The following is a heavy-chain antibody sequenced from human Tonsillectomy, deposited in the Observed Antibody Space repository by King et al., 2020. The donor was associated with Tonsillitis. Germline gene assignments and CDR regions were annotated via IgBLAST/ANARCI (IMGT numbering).Heavy chain of an antibody. J-gene: IGHJ4*02. CDR3: ARDLTAAGTVDY. D-gene: IGHD6-13*01. Sequence: VQLVESGGGVVQPGRSLRLSCAASGFTFNDYAMHWVRQAPGKGLEWVAVISYDGANGYYADSVKGRFTISRDNSKNTLYLQMNSLRAEDTAVYYCARDLTAAGTVDYWGQGTLVTVSS. CDR2: ISYDGANG. CDR1: GFTFNDYA. V-gene: IGHV3-30*01.